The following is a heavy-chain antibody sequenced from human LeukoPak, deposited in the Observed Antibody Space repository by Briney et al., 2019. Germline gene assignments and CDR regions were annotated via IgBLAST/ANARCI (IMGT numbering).Heavy chain of an antibody. CDR3: ARDPDDSLYFDY. J-gene: IGHJ4*02. CDR1: GFTFSSYS. D-gene: IGHD1-1*01. Sequence: PGGSLRLSCAASGFTFSSYSMNWVRQAPGQGLEWVSSISSSSSYIYYADSVKGRFTISRDNAKNSLYLQMNSLRAEDTAVYYCARDPDDSLYFDYWGQGTLVTVSS. CDR2: ISSSSSYI. V-gene: IGHV3-21*01.